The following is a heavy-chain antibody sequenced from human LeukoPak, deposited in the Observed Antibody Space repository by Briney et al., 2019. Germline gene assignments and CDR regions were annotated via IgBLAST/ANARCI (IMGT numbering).Heavy chain of an antibody. Sequence: GGSLRRYGAASGFTCSDYGMNWVRQAPGKGLEWLSHISSTSTTIKYVDSVKGRFTISRDNAKNSVYLQMHSLRVEDTAVYYCAREWDAWGKGTTVTISS. V-gene: IGHV3-48*01. CDR2: ISSTSTTI. CDR3: AREWDA. J-gene: IGHJ6*04. CDR1: GFTCSDYG.